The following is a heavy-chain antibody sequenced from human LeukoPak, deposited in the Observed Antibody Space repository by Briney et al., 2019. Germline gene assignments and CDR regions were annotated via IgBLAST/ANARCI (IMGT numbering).Heavy chain of an antibody. CDR1: GGSISTYY. V-gene: IGHV4-59*08. D-gene: IGHD3-22*01. CDR3: ARHYYDSSGLQRGAFDI. J-gene: IGHJ3*02. CDR2: IYYSGSI. Sequence: KPSETLSLTCTVSGGSISTYYWSWIRQPPGKGLEWIGYIYYSGSINYNPSLKSRVTISVDTSKNQFSLKLTSVTAADTAVYYCARHYYDSSGLQRGAFDIWGQGTMVTVSS.